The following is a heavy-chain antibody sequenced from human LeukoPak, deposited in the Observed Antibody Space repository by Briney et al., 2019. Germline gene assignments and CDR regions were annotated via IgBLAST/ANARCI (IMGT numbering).Heavy chain of an antibody. V-gene: IGHV3-7*01. D-gene: IGHD6-13*01. Sequence: GGSLRLSCAASGFTFSSYWISWVRQAPGKGLEWVANIKQDGSEKYYVDSVKGRFTISRDNTKNSLYLQMNSLRAEDTAVYYCARGGGSSSLYYFDYWGQGTLVTVSS. CDR3: ARGGGSSSLYYFDY. J-gene: IGHJ4*02. CDR1: GFTFSSYW. CDR2: IKQDGSEK.